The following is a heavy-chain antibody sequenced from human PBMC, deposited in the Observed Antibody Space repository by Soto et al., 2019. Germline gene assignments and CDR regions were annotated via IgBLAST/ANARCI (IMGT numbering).Heavy chain of an antibody. CDR1: GYPVTAYY. CDR3: GGGGGVGVAGSAAFDM. J-gene: IGHJ3*02. D-gene: IGHD3-3*01. CDR2: INPATGAA. Sequence: QLHLVQSGAVVKKPGASVTVSCSASGYPVTAYYMHWVRQAPGRGLEWMGGINPATGAAKYTQTLPGRVTMARGTATSTGFKELGGLKSGGPAGFFLGGGGGVGVAGSAAFDMWGQGTLVTVSS. V-gene: IGHV1-2*02.